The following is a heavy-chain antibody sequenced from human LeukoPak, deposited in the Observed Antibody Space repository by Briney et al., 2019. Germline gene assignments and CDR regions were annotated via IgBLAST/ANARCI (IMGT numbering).Heavy chain of an antibody. D-gene: IGHD3-3*01. J-gene: IGHJ4*02. CDR2: INPNSGGT. V-gene: IGHV1-2*02. CDR1: GYTFTGYY. CDR3: ARVLDFWSGYGDY. Sequence: ASVKVSCKASGYTFTGYYMHWVRQAPGQGLEWMGWINPNSGGTNYAQKFQGRVTMTRDTSISTVYMELSRLRSDDTAVYYCARVLDFWSGYGDYWGQGTLVTVSS.